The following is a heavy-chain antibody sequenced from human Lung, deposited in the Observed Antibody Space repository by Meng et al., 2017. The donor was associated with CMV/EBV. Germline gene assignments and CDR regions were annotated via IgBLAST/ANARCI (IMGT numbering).Heavy chain of an antibody. CDR3: ARVRPVGGPYCFDY. CDR1: GDSISTYY. Sequence: SETLSLTXIAPGTLSGDSISTYYCSWIRQPPGKGLEWIGYIYYSGSTNYNPSVKSRVTISVDTSKNQFPLKLTSVTAADTAVYHCARVRPVGGPYCFDYWGQGTLVTVSS. CDR2: IYYSGST. D-gene: IGHD1-26*01. V-gene: IGHV4-59*01. J-gene: IGHJ4*02.